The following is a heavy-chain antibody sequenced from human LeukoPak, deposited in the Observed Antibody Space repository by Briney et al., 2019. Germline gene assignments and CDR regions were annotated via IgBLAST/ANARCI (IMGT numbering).Heavy chain of an antibody. CDR1: GVSIGSEANY. J-gene: IGHJ4*02. Sequence: SETLSLTCSVSGVSIGSEANYWSWIRQHPGKGLEWIGYIYYSGATYYNPSLQSRLTISVDTSKNQFSLRLNSVTAADTAVYYCARAGNSGYWFDYWGQGSVVTVSS. CDR3: ARAGNSGYWFDY. V-gene: IGHV4-31*03. CDR2: IYYSGAT. D-gene: IGHD3-22*01.